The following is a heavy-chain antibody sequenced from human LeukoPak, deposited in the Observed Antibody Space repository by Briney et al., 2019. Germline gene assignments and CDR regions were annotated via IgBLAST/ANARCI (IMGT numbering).Heavy chain of an antibody. Sequence: ASVKVSCKASGYTFTGYYMHWVRQAPGQGLEWMGGIIPIFGTANYAQKFQGRVTITADESTSTAYMERSSLRSEDTAVYYCARDLEAAAGTNWFDPWGQGTLVTVSS. D-gene: IGHD6-13*01. V-gene: IGHV1-69*13. CDR2: IIPIFGTA. J-gene: IGHJ5*02. CDR1: GYTFTGYY. CDR3: ARDLEAAAGTNWFDP.